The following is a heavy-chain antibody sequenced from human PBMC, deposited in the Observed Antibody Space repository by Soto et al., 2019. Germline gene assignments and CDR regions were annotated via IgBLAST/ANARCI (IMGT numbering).Heavy chain of an antibody. J-gene: IGHJ3*02. Sequence: SETLSLTCTVSGGSISSSSYYWGWIRQPPGKGLEWIGSIYYSGSTYYNPSLKSRVTISVDTSKNQFSLKLRSVTAADTAVYYCGGYSSSWYAFDIWGQGTMVTVSS. V-gene: IGHV4-39*01. CDR3: GGYSSSWYAFDI. CDR2: IYYSGST. CDR1: GGSISSSSYY. D-gene: IGHD6-13*01.